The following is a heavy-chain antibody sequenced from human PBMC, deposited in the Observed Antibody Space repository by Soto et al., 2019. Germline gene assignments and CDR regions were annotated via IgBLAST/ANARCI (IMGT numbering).Heavy chain of an antibody. V-gene: IGHV4-39*01. CDR2: NYYSGST. Sequence: SETLSLTCTVSGGSISSSSYYWGWIRQPPGKGLEWNGSNYYSGSTYYNPSLKSRVTISVDTSKNQFSLKLSSVTAADTAVYYCAGPYYDFWSGYPDDYYYGMDVWGQGTTVTVSS. J-gene: IGHJ6*02. CDR1: GGSISSSSYY. CDR3: AGPYYDFWSGYPDDYYYGMDV. D-gene: IGHD3-3*01.